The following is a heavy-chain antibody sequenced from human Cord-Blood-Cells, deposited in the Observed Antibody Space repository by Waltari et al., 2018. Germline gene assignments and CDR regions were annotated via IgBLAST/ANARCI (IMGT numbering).Heavy chain of an antibody. J-gene: IGHJ4*02. Sequence: QVQLQQWGAGLLKPSETLSLTCAVYGGSFSGYYWSWIRQPPGKGLEWIGEINHSDSTNYNPTLKSRVTISVDTSKNQFSLKLSSVTAADTAVYYCARNYGSGSPFDYWGQGTLVTVSS. CDR1: GGSFSGYY. CDR3: ARNYGSGSPFDY. V-gene: IGHV4-34*01. D-gene: IGHD3-10*01. CDR2: INHSDST.